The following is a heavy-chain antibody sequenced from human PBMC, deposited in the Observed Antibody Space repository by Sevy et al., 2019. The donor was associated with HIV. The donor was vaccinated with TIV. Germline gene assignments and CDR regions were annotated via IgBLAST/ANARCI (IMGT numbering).Heavy chain of an antibody. D-gene: IGHD4-17*01. V-gene: IGHV3-30*04. J-gene: IGHJ4*02. CDR3: AGGPPTTVVTPADY. CDR1: GFTFSSYA. Sequence: GGSLILSCAASGFTFSSYAMHWVRQAPGKGLEWVAVISYDGSNKYYADSVKGRFTISRDNSKNTLYLQMNSLRAEDTAVYYCAGGPPTTVVTPADYWGQGTLVTVYS. CDR2: ISYDGSNK.